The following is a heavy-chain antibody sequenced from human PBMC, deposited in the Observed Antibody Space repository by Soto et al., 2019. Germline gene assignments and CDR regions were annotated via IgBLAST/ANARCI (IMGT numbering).Heavy chain of an antibody. CDR1: GFTFSSYA. CDR3: AKAKLGVYYGSGSALGYGMDV. CDR2: ISGSGGST. J-gene: IGHJ6*02. D-gene: IGHD3-10*01. Sequence: EVQLLESRGGLVQPGGSLRLSCAASGFTFSSYAMSWVRQAPGKGLEWVSAISGSGGSTYYADSVKGRFTISRDNSKNTLYLQMNSLRAEDTAVYYCAKAKLGVYYGSGSALGYGMDVWGQGTTVTVSS. V-gene: IGHV3-23*01.